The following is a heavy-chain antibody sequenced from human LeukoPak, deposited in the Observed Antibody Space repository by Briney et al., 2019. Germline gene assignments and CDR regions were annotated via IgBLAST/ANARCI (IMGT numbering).Heavy chain of an antibody. V-gene: IGHV3-48*01. CDR3: ARDSPIYYDILTGSKPDAFDI. CDR1: GFTFSSYS. Sequence: PGGSLRLSCAASGFTFSSYSMNWVRQAPGKGLEWVSYISSSSTIYYADSVKGRFTISRDNAKNSLYLQMNSLRAEDTAVYYCARDSPIYYDILTGSKPDAFDIWGQGTMVTVSS. CDR2: ISSSSTI. D-gene: IGHD3-9*01. J-gene: IGHJ3*02.